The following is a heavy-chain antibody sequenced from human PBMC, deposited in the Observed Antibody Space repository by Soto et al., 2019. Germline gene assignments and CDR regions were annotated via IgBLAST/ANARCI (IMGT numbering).Heavy chain of an antibody. Sequence: LSLTCTVSGGSISSGDYYWSWIRQPPGKGLEWIGYIYYSGSTYYNPSLKSRVTISVDTSKNQFSLKLSSVTAADTAVYYCAREEGATTYLDYWGQGTLVTVSS. CDR1: GGSISSGDYY. D-gene: IGHD1-26*01. J-gene: IGHJ4*02. CDR3: AREEGATTYLDY. CDR2: IYYSGST. V-gene: IGHV4-30-4*01.